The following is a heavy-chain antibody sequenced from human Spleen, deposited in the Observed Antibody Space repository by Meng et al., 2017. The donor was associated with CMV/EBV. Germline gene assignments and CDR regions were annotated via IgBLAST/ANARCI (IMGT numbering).Heavy chain of an antibody. CDR3: ASGITGTPGVGYFDY. V-gene: IGHV4-59*01. D-gene: IGHD1-7*01. Sequence: SETLSLTCTVSGGSISSYYWSWIRQPPGKGLEWIGHIYYSGSTNYNPSLRSRVTISVDTSKIQFSLKLTSLTAADTAVYYCASGITGTPGVGYFDYWGQGTLVTVSS. CDR2: IYYSGST. J-gene: IGHJ4*02. CDR1: GGSISSYY.